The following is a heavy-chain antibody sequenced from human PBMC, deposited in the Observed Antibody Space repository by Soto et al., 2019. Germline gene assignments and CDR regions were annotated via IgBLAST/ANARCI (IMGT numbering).Heavy chain of an antibody. CDR2: IKQDGSEK. D-gene: IGHD2-2*01. CDR1: GFTFSSYW. J-gene: IGHJ3*02. Sequence: GGSLRLSCAASGFTFSSYWMSWVRQPPGKGLEWVANIKQDGSEKYYVDSVKGRFTISRDNAKNSLYLQMNSLRAEDTAVYYCARGGYCSSTSCQGPDAFDIWGQGTMVTVSS. V-gene: IGHV3-7*03. CDR3: ARGGYCSSTSCQGPDAFDI.